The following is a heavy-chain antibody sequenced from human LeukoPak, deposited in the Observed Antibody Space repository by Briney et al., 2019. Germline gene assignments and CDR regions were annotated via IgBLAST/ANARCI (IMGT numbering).Heavy chain of an antibody. CDR1: GFSLSNFQ. J-gene: IGHJ5*02. CDR3: MRDYMGWFDP. CDR2: ISLDGSTE. D-gene: IGHD3-10*01. V-gene: IGHV3-30-3*01. Sequence: GGSLRLSCVASGFSLSNFQMYWVRQAPGKGLEWVSIISLDGSTEFYADSVKGRFTISRDTASNTMHLEMNNLRIEDTAVYYCMRDYMGWFDPWGQGSLVTVSS.